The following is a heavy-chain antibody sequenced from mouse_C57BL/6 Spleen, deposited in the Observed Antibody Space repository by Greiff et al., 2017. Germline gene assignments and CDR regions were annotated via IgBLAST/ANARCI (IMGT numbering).Heavy chain of an antibody. V-gene: IGHV1-18*01. D-gene: IGHD1-1*01. CDR3: ARSRGIYYGRVYAMDY. CDR1: GYTFTDYN. J-gene: IGHJ4*01. Sequence: EVQLQQSGPELVKPGASVKIPCKASGYTFTDYNMDWVKQSHGKSLEWIGDINPNNGGTIYNQKFKGKATLTVDKSSSTAYMELRSLTSEDTAVYYCARSRGIYYGRVYAMDYWGQGTSVTVSS. CDR2: INPNNGGT.